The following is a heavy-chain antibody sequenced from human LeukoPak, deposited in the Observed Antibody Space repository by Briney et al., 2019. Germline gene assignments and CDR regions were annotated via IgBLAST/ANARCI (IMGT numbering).Heavy chain of an antibody. D-gene: IGHD3-3*01. CDR1: GFSLSTSGVG. J-gene: IGHJ5*02. Sequence: SGPTLVNPTQTLTLTCTFSGFSLSTSGVGVGWIRQPPGKALEWLALIYWNDDKRYSPSLKSRLTITKDTSKNQVVLTMTNMDPVDTATYYCARIYDFWSGYPINWFDPWGQGTLVTVSS. CDR3: ARIYDFWSGYPINWFDP. CDR2: IYWNDDK. V-gene: IGHV2-5*01.